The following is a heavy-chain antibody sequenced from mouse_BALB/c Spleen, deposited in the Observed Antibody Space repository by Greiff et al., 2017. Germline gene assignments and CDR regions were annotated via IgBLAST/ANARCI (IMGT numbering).Heavy chain of an antibody. CDR3: ARGSSYDYFDY. Sequence: QVQLQQPGAELVMPGASVKMSCKASGYTFTDYWMHWVKQRPGQGLEWIGAIDTSDSYTSYNQKFKGKATLTVDESSNTAYLQLSSLTSEDTAVYYCARGSSYDYFDYWGQGTTLTVSS. CDR1: GYTFTDYW. CDR2: IDTSDSYT. V-gene: IGHV1-69*01. J-gene: IGHJ2*01. D-gene: IGHD1-1*01.